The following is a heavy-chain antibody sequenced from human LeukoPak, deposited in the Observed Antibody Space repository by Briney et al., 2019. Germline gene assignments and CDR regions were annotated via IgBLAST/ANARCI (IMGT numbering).Heavy chain of an antibody. D-gene: IGHD6-6*01. CDR3: AKSGTYSSSSGYIDS. J-gene: IGHJ4*02. Sequence: GGSLRLSCGASGFTFKNYAMHWVRRAPGEGLEWGSSISWNSGNVDYADSVKGRFTLSRDNAKNSVYLQMSSLRAEDTSLYYCAKSGTYSSSSGYIDSWGQGTLVTVSS. V-gene: IGHV3-9*01. CDR2: ISWNSGNV. CDR1: GFTFKNYA.